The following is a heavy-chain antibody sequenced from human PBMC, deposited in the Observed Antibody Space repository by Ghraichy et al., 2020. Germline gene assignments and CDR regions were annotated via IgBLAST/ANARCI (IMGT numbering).Heavy chain of an antibody. Sequence: GGSLRLSCAASGFTYSNYAMSWVRQAPGKGLEWVSTISGSASNTYYADSVKGRFTISRDNSKDTLHLQMNNLRVEDTAVYYCSRGGGAGTPVLYHMDVWGLGTTVTVSS. J-gene: IGHJ6*02. CDR1: GFTYSNYA. V-gene: IGHV3-23*01. D-gene: IGHD6-19*01. CDR2: ISGSASNT. CDR3: SRGGGAGTPVLYHMDV.